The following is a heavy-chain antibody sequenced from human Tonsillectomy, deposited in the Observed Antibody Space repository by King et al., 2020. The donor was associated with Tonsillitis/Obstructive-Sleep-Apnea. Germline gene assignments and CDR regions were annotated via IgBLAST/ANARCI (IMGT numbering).Heavy chain of an antibody. CDR2: ISYDGSNK. CDR1: GFTFSTYA. CDR3: ARPTENHYYDIRYYYPTCCAP. Sequence: VQLVESGGAVVQPGRSLRVSCAASGFTFSTYAMHWVRQAPGKGLEWVAVISYDGSNKYYADSVKGRFTISRDNSKNTLYLRMNSLRAEDTAVYYCARPTENHYYDIRYYYPTCCAPWGQGTLLSVPS. V-gene: IGHV3-30*04. D-gene: IGHD3-22*01. J-gene: IGHJ5*02.